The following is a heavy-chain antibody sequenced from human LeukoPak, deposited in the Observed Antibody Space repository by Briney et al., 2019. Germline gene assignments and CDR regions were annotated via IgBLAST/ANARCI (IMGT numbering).Heavy chain of an antibody. D-gene: IGHD3-10*01. J-gene: IGHJ1*01. Sequence: PSETLSLTCTVSGGSISSYYWSWIRQPAGKGLEWIGRIYTSGSTNYNPSLKSRVTMSVDTSKNQFSLKLSSVTAADTAVYYCARVSRYYGSGRQEYFQHWGQGTLVTVSS. CDR3: ARVSRYYGSGRQEYFQH. CDR1: GGSISSYY. CDR2: IYTSGST. V-gene: IGHV4-4*07.